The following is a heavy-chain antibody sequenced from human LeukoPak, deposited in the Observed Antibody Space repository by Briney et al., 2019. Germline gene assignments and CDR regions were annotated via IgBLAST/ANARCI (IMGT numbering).Heavy chain of an antibody. V-gene: IGHV1-18*01. Sequence: ASVKVSCKTSVYTFTTFGINWVRQAPGQGLEWMGWISPYNGNTNYAQKLQGRVTMTTDTSTNTAYMELRSLRSDDTAVYYCARDKGRAYSSGYVDYWGQGTLVTVS. CDR2: ISPYNGNT. CDR3: ARDKGRAYSSGYVDY. CDR1: VYTFTTFG. D-gene: IGHD5-18*01. J-gene: IGHJ4*02.